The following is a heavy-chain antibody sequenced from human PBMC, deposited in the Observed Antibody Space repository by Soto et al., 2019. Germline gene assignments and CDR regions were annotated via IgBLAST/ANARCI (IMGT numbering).Heavy chain of an antibody. Sequence: ASVKVSCKVSGYTLTELSMHWVRQAPGKGLEWMGGFDPEDGETIYAQKFQGRVTMTEDTSTDTAYMELSSLRSEDTAVYYCATHTPYYDFWSGYYGNSNYYYYYGMDVWGQGTTVTISS. CDR1: GYTLTELS. D-gene: IGHD3-3*01. CDR3: ATHTPYYDFWSGYYGNSNYYYYYGMDV. V-gene: IGHV1-24*01. J-gene: IGHJ6*02. CDR2: FDPEDGET.